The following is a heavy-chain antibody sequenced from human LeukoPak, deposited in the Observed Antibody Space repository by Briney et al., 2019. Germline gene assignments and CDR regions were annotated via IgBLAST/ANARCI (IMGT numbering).Heavy chain of an antibody. V-gene: IGHV3-30-3*01. J-gene: IGHJ2*01. Sequence: PGRSLRLSCAASGFTFSSYAMHWVRQAPGKGLEWVAVISYDGSNKYYADSVKGRFTISRDNSKNTLYLQMNSLRAEDTAVYYCARVFPIAAAGDNWYFDLWGRGTLVTVSS. CDR3: ARVFPIAAAGDNWYFDL. D-gene: IGHD6-13*01. CDR1: GFTFSSYA. CDR2: ISYDGSNK.